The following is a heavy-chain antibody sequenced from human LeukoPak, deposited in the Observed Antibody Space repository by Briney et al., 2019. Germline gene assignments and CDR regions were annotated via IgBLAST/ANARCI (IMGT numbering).Heavy chain of an antibody. CDR2: ISSGSGYI. Sequence: GGSLRLSCAASGFTFSSYSMNWVRQAPGKGLEWVSSISSGSGYIYYADSVKGRFTISRDNAKNSLYLQMNSLRAEDTAVYYCARSVVTARFDYWGQGTLVTVSS. D-gene: IGHD2-21*02. CDR1: GFTFSSYS. CDR3: ARSVVTARFDY. J-gene: IGHJ4*02. V-gene: IGHV3-21*06.